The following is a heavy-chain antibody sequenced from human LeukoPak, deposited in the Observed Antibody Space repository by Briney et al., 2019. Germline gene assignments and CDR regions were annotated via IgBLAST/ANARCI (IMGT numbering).Heavy chain of an antibody. V-gene: IGHV3-21*01. CDR3: ARLSISAVAPFYDY. D-gene: IGHD6-19*01. J-gene: IGHJ4*02. CDR1: GFTFSSFS. Sequence: PGGSLRLSCAASGFTFSSFSMNWVRQAPGKGLEWVSSISSGSRYIYYADSVKGRFTISRDNAKNSLYLQMNSLRAEDTAVYYCARLSISAVAPFYDYWGQGTLVTVSS. CDR2: ISSGSRYI.